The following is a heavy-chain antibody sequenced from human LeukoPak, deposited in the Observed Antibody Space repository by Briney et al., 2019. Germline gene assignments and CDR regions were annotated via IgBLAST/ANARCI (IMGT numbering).Heavy chain of an antibody. CDR3: ARVRYYFGSGSYLDAFDI. CDR1: GGSISSSSYY. V-gene: IGHV4-39*07. D-gene: IGHD3-10*01. Sequence: SETLSLTCTVSGGSISSSSYYWGWIRQPPGKGLEWIGSIYYSGSTYYNPSLKSRVTISVDTSKNQFSLKLSSVTAADTAVYYCARVRYYFGSGSYLDAFDIWGQGTMVTVSS. J-gene: IGHJ3*02. CDR2: IYYSGST.